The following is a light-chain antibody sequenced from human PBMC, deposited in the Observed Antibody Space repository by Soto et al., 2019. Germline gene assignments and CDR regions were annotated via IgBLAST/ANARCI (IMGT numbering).Light chain of an antibody. V-gene: IGKV1-39*01. Sequence: DILMTQSPSSLSASVGDRVTITCRASQSISSYLNWYQQKPGKAPKLLIYAASSLQSGVPSRFSGSGSGTDFTLTISSLQPEDFATYYCQPSYSTPWTFGQGTKVEIK. J-gene: IGKJ1*01. CDR3: QPSYSTPWT. CDR2: AAS. CDR1: QSISSY.